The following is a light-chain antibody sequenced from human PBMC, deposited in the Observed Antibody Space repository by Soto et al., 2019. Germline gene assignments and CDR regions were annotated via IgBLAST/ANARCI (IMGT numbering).Light chain of an antibody. CDR3: PHYKSYSEA. V-gene: IGKV1-5*03. J-gene: IGKJ1*01. CDR1: QTISSW. Sequence: DIQMTKSPSTLSVSLVYRFTITCLASQTISSWLAWYQQKPGKAPKLLIYMAFTLKSGVPSRFSGSGSGTEFTLTISSLQPDDFATYYSPHYKSYSEAFGQGTKV. CDR2: MAF.